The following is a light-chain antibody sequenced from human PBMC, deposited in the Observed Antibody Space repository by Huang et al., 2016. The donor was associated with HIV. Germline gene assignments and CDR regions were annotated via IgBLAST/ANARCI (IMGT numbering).Light chain of an antibody. Sequence: DIVMTQSPDSLSVSPGERATLACKSSQSLLYSLNNKNYLAWFQQKPGRPPKLLLYWARTRESGIPERFSGSGSGTDFTLTINNLQPEDVATYYCQQYYQNPQTFGQGT. V-gene: IGKV4-1*01. CDR2: WAR. CDR1: QSLLYSLNNKNY. J-gene: IGKJ5*01. CDR3: QQYYQNPQT.